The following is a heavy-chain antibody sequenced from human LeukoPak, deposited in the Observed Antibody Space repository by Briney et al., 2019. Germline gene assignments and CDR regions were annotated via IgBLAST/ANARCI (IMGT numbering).Heavy chain of an antibody. J-gene: IGHJ4*02. CDR1: GYTLTDLA. CDR3: STLEPEPGDFGGLAY. D-gene: IGHD4-17*01. V-gene: IGHV1-24*01. CDR2: FDSEEYDT. Sequence: ASVKVSCKVSGYTLTDLALHWVRQAPGKGLEWLGGFDSEEYDTIYAPNFKGRVTITEDTSTDTAYMELSSLTFEDTAVYYCSTLEPEPGDFGGLAYWGQGTLVTVSS.